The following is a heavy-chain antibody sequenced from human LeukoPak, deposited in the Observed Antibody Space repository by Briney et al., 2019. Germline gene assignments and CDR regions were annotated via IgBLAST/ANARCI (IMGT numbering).Heavy chain of an antibody. CDR1: GGSISSGSYY. J-gene: IGHJ5*02. CDR2: IYTSGST. CDR3: ARADSGNNWFDP. Sequence: SETLSLTCTVSGGSISSGSYYWSWIRQPAGKGLEWIGRIYTSGSTNYNPSLKSRVAISVDTSKNQFSLKLSSVTAADTAVYYCARADSGNNWFDPWGQGTLVTVSS. V-gene: IGHV4-61*02. D-gene: IGHD1-26*01.